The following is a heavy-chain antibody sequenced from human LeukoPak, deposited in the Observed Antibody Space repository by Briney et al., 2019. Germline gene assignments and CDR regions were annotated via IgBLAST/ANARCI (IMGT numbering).Heavy chain of an antibody. D-gene: IGHD3-9*01. CDR2: IWYDGSNK. CDR1: GFTFSSYG. J-gene: IGHJ6*04. Sequence: PGRSLRLSCAASGFTFSSYGMHWVRQAPGKGLEWVAVIWYDGSNKYYADSVKGRFTISRDNSKNTLYLQMNSLRAEDTAVYYCAIDISPDIPDGMDVWGKGTTVTVSS. V-gene: IGHV3-33*01. CDR3: AIDISPDIPDGMDV.